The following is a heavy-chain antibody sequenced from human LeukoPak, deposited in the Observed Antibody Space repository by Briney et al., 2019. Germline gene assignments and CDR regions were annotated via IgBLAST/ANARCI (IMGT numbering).Heavy chain of an antibody. CDR3: ARGGRKKTPDY. Sequence: EASVKVSCKASGYTFTSYAMHWVRQAPGQRLEWMGWISAYNGNTNYAQKLQGRVTMTTDTSTSTAYMELRSLRSDDTAVYYRARGGRKKTPDYWGQGTLVTVSS. V-gene: IGHV1-18*01. J-gene: IGHJ4*02. CDR2: ISAYNGNT. D-gene: IGHD2-15*01. CDR1: GYTFTSYA.